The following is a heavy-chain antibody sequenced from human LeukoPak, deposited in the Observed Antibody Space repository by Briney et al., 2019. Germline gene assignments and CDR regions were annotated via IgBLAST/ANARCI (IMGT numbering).Heavy chain of an antibody. CDR2: ISAYNGNT. D-gene: IGHD5-12*01. Sequence: ASVKVSCKASGYTFTGYYMHWVRQAPGQGLEWMGWISAYNGNTNYAQKLQGRVTMTTDTSTSTAYMELRSLRSDDTAVYYCARDVSTLKSGYEMPKEVGTLDYWGQGTLVTVSS. CDR3: ARDVSTLKSGYEMPKEVGTLDY. J-gene: IGHJ4*02. V-gene: IGHV1-18*04. CDR1: GYTFTGYY.